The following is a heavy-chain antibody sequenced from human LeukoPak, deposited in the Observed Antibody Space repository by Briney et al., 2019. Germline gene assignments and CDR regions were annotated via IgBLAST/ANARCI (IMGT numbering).Heavy chain of an antibody. D-gene: IGHD2/OR15-2a*01. V-gene: IGHV4-61*02. CDR3: AVSGERYYYYYMDV. CDR1: GGSISSGSYY. CDR2: IYTSGST. J-gene: IGHJ6*03. Sequence: SQTLSLTCTVSGGSISSGSYYWSWIRLPAGKGLEWIGRIYTSGSTNYNPSLKSRVTISVDTSKNQFSLKLSSVTAADTAVYYCAVSGERYYYYYMDVWGKGTTVTVSS.